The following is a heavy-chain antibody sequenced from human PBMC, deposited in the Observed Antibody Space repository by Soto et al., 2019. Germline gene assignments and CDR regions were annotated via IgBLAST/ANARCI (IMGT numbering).Heavy chain of an antibody. D-gene: IGHD1-7*01. CDR1: GGSISSSSYY. Sequence: PSETLSLTCTVSGGSISSSSYYWGWIRQPPGKGLEWIGGIHYSGTTYYNPSFKSRVTTSLDTSKNQFSLKLNSVTAADTAVYYCTRPFGTTTFYFAMDVWGQGTTVTV. J-gene: IGHJ6*02. CDR3: TRPFGTTTFYFAMDV. CDR2: IHYSGTT. V-gene: IGHV4-39*01.